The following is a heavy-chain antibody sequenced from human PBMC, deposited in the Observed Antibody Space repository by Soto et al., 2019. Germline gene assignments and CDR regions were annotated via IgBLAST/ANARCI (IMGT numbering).Heavy chain of an antibody. CDR3: ARGFSGGTGSRPDF. CDR1: GFTFSSFA. CDR2: ISGSGGST. V-gene: IGHV3-23*01. J-gene: IGHJ4*02. Sequence: PGGSLRLSCAASGFTFSSFAMSWVRQAPGKGLDWVSAISGSGGSTYSADSVKGRFTISRDNSKNTLYLQMSSLRAEDTAVYYCARGFSGGTGSRPDFWGQGSLVTVSS. D-gene: IGHD2-15*01.